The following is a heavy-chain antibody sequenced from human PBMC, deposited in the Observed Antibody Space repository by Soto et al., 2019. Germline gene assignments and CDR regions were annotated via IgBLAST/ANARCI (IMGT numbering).Heavy chain of an antibody. D-gene: IGHD3-3*01. CDR1: GGSISSYY. CDR3: ARHTSYYDFWSGPSWFDP. J-gene: IGHJ5*02. Sequence: PSETLSLTCTVSGGSISSYYWSWIRQPPGKGLKWIGSIYYTGSTYYNPSIKSRVTISVDTSNNQFSLKLSSVTAADTAVYFCARHTSYYDFWSGPSWFDPWGQGTLVTVSS. CDR2: IYYTGST. V-gene: IGHV4-59*05.